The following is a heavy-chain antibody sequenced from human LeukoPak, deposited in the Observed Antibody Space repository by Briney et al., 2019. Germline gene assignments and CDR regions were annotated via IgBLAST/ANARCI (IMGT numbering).Heavy chain of an antibody. CDR1: GGSISSYY. CDR3: ARTGAGKRSWFDP. Sequence: PSETLSLTCTVSGGSISSYYWSWIRQPPGKGLEWIGYIYYSGSTNYNPSLKSRVTISVDTSKNQSSLKLSSVTAADTAVYYCARTGAGKRSWFDPWGQGTLVTVSS. D-gene: IGHD6-19*01. CDR2: IYYSGST. J-gene: IGHJ5*02. V-gene: IGHV4-59*08.